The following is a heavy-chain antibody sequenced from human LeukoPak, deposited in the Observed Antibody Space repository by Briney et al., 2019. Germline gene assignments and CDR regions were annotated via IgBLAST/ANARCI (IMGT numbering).Heavy chain of an antibody. V-gene: IGHV4-59*01. CDR2: IYYSGST. J-gene: IGHJ4*02. D-gene: IGHD5-18*01. Sequence: PSETLSLTCTVSGGSISSYYWSWLRQPPGKGLEWIGYIYYSGSTNYNPSLKSRVTISVDTSKNQFSLKLSSVTAADTAVYYCARHNVDTAMVGFDYWGQGILVTVSS. CDR1: GGSISSYY. CDR3: ARHNVDTAMVGFDY.